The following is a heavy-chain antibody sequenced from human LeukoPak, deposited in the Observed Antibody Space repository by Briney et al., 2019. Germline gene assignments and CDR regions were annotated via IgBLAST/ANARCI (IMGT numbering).Heavy chain of an antibody. J-gene: IGHJ4*02. D-gene: IGHD3-16*01. Sequence: ASVKVSCKASGYTFTGYYMHWVRQAPGQGLEWMGWINPNSGGTNYAQKFQGRVTMTRDTSISTAYMELSRLRSDDTAVYYCARGAFKITFGGVMTHFDYWGQGTLVTVSS. V-gene: IGHV1-2*02. CDR3: ARGAFKITFGGVMTHFDY. CDR1: GYTFTGYY. CDR2: INPNSGGT.